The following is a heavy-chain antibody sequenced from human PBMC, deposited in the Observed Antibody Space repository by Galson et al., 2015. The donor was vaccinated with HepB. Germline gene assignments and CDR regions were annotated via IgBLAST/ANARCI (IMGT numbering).Heavy chain of an antibody. J-gene: IGHJ6*02. Sequence: SVKVSCKASGYTFTGYYMHWVRQAPGQGLEWMGWINPNSGGTNYAQKFQGWVTMTRDTSISTAYMELSRLRSDDTAVYYCARVGPAAREADYYYYGMDVWGQGTTVTVSS. CDR1: GYTFTGYY. CDR3: ARVGPAAREADYYYYGMDV. D-gene: IGHD2-2*01. CDR2: INPNSGGT. V-gene: IGHV1-2*04.